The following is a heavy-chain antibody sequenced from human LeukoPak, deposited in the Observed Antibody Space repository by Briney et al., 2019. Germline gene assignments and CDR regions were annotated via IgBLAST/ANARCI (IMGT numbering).Heavy chain of an antibody. CDR3: ARDGPLHYCSAFSCYSAY. CDR1: GYIVTTYG. J-gene: IGHJ4*02. Sequence: ASVKVSCKGSGYIVTTYGISWVRQAPGQELEWMGWINSYTGKTNYAQKLQGRVTVTTDTSTSTAYMELRGLRSDDTAVYYCARDGPLHYCSAFSCYSAYWGQGTLVTVSS. D-gene: IGHD2-15*01. V-gene: IGHV1-18*01. CDR2: INSYTGKT.